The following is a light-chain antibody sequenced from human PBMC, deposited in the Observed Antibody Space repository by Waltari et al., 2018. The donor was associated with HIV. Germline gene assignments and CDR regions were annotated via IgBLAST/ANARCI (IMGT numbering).Light chain of an antibody. CDR1: SSHLGNNN. V-gene: IGLV1-47*01. Sequence: QSVLTQPPSASGTPGQRVTISCSGSSSHLGNNNVNWYRQLPELAPRLLIYRNNQRPSGFPDRFSGSKSGTSASLAISGLRSEDEADYYCATWGDSLSGPVVFGGGTKLTVL. J-gene: IGLJ2*01. CDR3: ATWGDSLSGPVV. CDR2: RNN.